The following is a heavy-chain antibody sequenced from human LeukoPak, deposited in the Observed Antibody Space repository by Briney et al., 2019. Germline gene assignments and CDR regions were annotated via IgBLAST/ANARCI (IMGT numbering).Heavy chain of an antibody. CDR2: IRIGEGTT. V-gene: IGHV1-18*01. CDR1: GYTFSDFG. CDR3: ARAIRITIFGAPTGDAFDI. J-gene: IGHJ3*02. Sequence: GASVKVSCKASGYTFSDFGITWVRQAPGQGPEWMGWIRIGEGTTHSAQKFQDRVSMTRDTSTSTVYMELSSLRSEDTAVYYCARAIRITIFGAPTGDAFDIWGQGTMVTVSS. D-gene: IGHD3-3*01.